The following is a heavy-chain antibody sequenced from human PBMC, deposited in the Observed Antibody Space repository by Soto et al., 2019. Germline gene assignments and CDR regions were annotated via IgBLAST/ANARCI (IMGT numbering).Heavy chain of an antibody. CDR1: GGTFSSYA. V-gene: IGHV1-69*12. D-gene: IGHD2-21*02. Sequence: QVQLVQSGAEVKKPGSSVKVSCKASGGTFSSYAISWVRQAPGQGLEWMGGIIPIFGTANYAQKFQGRVTITADERTTTAYMELSSLRSEDTAVYYCASYCGGDCYPYYYDGMDVWGQGTTVTVSS. J-gene: IGHJ6*02. CDR3: ASYCGGDCYPYYYDGMDV. CDR2: IIPIFGTA.